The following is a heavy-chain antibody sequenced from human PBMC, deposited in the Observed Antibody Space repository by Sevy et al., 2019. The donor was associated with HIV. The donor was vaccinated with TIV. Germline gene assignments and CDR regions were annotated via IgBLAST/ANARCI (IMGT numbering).Heavy chain of an antibody. J-gene: IGHJ6*02. CDR3: ARAGSSWYEDGYYGMDV. CDR2: INPNSGGT. CDR1: GYTFTGYY. V-gene: IGHV1-2*02. D-gene: IGHD6-13*01. Sequence: ASVKVSCKASGYTFTGYYMHWARQAPGQGLEWMGWINPNSGGTNYAQKFQGRVTMTRDTSISTAYMELSRLRSNDTAVYYCARAGSSWYEDGYYGMDVWGQGTTVTVSS.